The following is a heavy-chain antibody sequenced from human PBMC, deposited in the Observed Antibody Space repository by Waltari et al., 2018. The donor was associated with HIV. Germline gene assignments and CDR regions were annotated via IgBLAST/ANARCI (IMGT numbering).Heavy chain of an antibody. J-gene: IGHJ4*02. CDR1: GYHFTGSV. D-gene: IGHD3-3*01. V-gene: IGHV1-46*01. Sequence: QVQLVQSGAEVKQPGASVKVSCKTSGYHFTGSVLHWVRQAPGQGFEWMGILNLSANSTRFSEKFQGRLTLTSDTAASTAYMELRSLRSEDTAVYHCVRDYSTTGISYLAAYWGQGTLVTVTS. CDR3: VRDYSTTGISYLAAY. CDR2: LNLSANST.